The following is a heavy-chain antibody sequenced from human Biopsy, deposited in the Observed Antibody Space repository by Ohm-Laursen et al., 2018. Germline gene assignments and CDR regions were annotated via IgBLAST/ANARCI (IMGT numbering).Heavy chain of an antibody. CDR2: ISFDGSDQ. CDR1: RFTFSTYG. CDR3: ATELLPPGVGGPWLDS. J-gene: IGHJ5*01. D-gene: IGHD3-16*01. Sequence: SLRLSCAASRFTFSTYGMHWVRQAPGKGLEWVAVISFDGSDQKYADSVKGRFTISRDNAKNSLYLQMNSLRAADTAIYYCATELLPPGVGGPWLDSWGQGTPVTVSS. V-gene: IGHV3-30*03.